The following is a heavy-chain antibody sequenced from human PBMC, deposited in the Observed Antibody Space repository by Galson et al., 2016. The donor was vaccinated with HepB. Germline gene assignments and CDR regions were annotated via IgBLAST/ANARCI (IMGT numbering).Heavy chain of an antibody. CDR1: GDSISSYY. V-gene: IGHV4-4*07. Sequence: ETLSLTCSVSGDSISSYYCNWIRQPAGKGLEWVGRVLGSDYSKFNPSLESRVTMSVDTSKNQFSLTLRSVVAADTAVYYCATSHADFPNAFQTWGPGTVVAVSS. D-gene: IGHD4-17*01. J-gene: IGHJ3*02. CDR2: VLGSDYS. CDR3: ATSHADFPNAFQT.